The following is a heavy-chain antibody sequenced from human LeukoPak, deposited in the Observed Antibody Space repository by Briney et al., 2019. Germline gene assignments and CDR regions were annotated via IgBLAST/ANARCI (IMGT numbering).Heavy chain of an antibody. D-gene: IGHD5-18*01. CDR3: ARHYGYSYYMDV. J-gene: IGHJ6*03. CDR1: GYTFTSYD. V-gene: IGHV1-8*01. Sequence: ASVKVSCKASGYTFTSYDINWVRQAPGQGLEWMGWMNPNSGNTGYAQKFQGRVTMTRNTSISTAYMELRSLRSEDTAVYYCARHYGYSYYMDVWGKGTTVTVSS. CDR2: MNPNSGNT.